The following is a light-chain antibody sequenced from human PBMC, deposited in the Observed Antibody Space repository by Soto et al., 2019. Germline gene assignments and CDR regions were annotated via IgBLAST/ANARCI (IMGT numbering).Light chain of an antibody. CDR2: GAS. J-gene: IGKJ5*01. CDR1: QSVSSSY. CDR3: QQYNNWPFS. Sequence: EIVLTQSPGTLSLSPGERATLSCRASQSVSSSYLAWYQQKPGQAPRLLIYGASSRATGIPDRFSGSGSGTDFTLTISGLQSEDSAVYFCQQYNNWPFSFGQGTRLEIK. V-gene: IGKV3-20*01.